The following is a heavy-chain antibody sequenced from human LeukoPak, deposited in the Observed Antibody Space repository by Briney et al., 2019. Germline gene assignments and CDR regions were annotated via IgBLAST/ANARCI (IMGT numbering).Heavy chain of an antibody. V-gene: IGHV4-39*01. CDR1: GGSISSSSYY. CDR3: ARAADYDFWSGYSYYFDY. CDR2: IYYSGST. D-gene: IGHD3-3*01. Sequence: SETLSLTCTVSGGSISSSSYYWGWIRQPPGKVLEWIGSIYYSGSTYYNPSLKSRVTISVDTSKNQFSLKLSSVPAADTAVYYCARAADYDFWSGYSYYFDYWGQGTLVTVSS. J-gene: IGHJ4*02.